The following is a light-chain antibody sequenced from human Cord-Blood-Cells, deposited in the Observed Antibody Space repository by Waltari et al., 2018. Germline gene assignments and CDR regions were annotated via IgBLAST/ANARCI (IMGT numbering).Light chain of an antibody. J-gene: IGLJ1*01. CDR2: EVS. CDR3: SSYTSSSTYV. Sequence: QSALTQPASVSGSPGQSITISCTGTSSAVGGYNYVSWYQKHPGKAPKLMIYEVSNRPSGVSNRFSGSKSGNTASLTISGLQAEDEADYYCSSYTSSSTYVFGTGTKVTVL. CDR1: SSAVGGYNY. V-gene: IGLV2-14*01.